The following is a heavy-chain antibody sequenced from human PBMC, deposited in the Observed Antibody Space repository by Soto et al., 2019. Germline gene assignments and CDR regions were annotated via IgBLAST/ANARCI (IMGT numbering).Heavy chain of an antibody. Sequence: QITLKESGPTLVKPTQTLTLTCTFSGFSLSNSGVGVGWIRQPPGKALEWLALIYWDDDKRYSPSLKSRLTTTKDTTKNQAVLTMTNMDPVDTATYYCAHRPEMGLGELVADAFDIWGQGTMVTVSS. J-gene: IGHJ3*02. V-gene: IGHV2-5*02. CDR2: IYWDDDK. CDR3: AHRPEMGLGELVADAFDI. CDR1: GFSLSNSGVG. D-gene: IGHD3-10*01.